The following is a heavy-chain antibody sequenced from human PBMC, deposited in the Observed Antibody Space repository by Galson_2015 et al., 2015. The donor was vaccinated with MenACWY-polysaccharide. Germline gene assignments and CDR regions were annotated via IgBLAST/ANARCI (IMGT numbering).Heavy chain of an antibody. J-gene: IGHJ4*02. V-gene: IGHV4-39*01. Sequence: GSVTSSSYYWSWIRQSPGKGLEWIGSIHSSGTTFYNPSHKSRVTISGDASRMQFSLTLMSVTAADTATYFCARFLYYDSSAFYFDYWGQGALVTVSS. D-gene: IGHD3-22*01. CDR2: IHSSGTT. CDR1: GSVTSSSYY. CDR3: ARFLYYDSSAFYFDY.